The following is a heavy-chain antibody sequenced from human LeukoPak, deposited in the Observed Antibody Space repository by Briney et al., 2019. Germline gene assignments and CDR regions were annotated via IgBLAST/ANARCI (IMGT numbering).Heavy chain of an antibody. CDR2: MNPNSGNT. J-gene: IGHJ4*02. D-gene: IGHD3-10*01. CDR3: ARRIRGAPTDY. V-gene: IGHV1-8*01. CDR1: GYTFTTYD. Sequence: ASVKVSCKASGYTFTTYDLNWVRQATGQGLEWMGWMNPNSGNTGYAQKFQGRVTMTRNISITTAYMELSNLTSEDTAVYYCARRIRGAPTDYWGQGTLVTVSP.